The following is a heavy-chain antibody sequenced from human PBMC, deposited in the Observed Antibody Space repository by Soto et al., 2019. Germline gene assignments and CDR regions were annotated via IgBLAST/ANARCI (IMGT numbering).Heavy chain of an antibody. J-gene: IGHJ4*02. Sequence: SETLSLTCTVSGGSISSGGYYWSWIRQHPGKGLEWIGYIYYSGSTYYNPSLKSRVTISVDTSKNQFSLKLSSVTAADTAVYYCARVGTVTTNLIDYWGQGTLVTVSS. D-gene: IGHD4-4*01. CDR1: GGSISSGGYY. V-gene: IGHV4-31*03. CDR3: ARVGTVTTNLIDY. CDR2: IYYSGST.